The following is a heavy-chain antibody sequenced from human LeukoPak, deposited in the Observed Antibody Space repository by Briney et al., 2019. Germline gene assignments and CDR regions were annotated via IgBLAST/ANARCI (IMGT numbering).Heavy chain of an antibody. CDR3: AKGGGYGSGRYFDY. CDR1: GFTFSSYG. J-gene: IGHJ4*02. V-gene: IGHV3-23*01. D-gene: IGHD3-10*01. Sequence: AGGSLTLSCAASGFTFSSYGMSWVRQAPGKGLEWVSAISCSGGSTYYADSVQGRFTISRDNSKNTLYLQMKSLRAEDTAVYYCAKGGGYGSGRYFDYWGQGTLVTASS. CDR2: ISCSGGST.